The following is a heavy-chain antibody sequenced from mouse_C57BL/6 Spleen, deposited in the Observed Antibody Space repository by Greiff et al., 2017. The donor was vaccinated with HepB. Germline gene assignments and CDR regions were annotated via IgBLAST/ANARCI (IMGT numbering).Heavy chain of an antibody. V-gene: IGHV1-55*01. CDR1: GYTFTSYW. Sequence: VQLQQPGAELVKPGASVKMSCKASGYTFTSYWITWVKQRPRQGLEWIGDIYPGSGSTNYNEKFKSKATLTVDTSSSTAYMQLSSLTSEDSAVYYCARLYYGSSYDWFAYWGQGTLVTVSA. CDR3: ARLYYGSSYDWFAY. D-gene: IGHD1-1*01. J-gene: IGHJ3*01. CDR2: IYPGSGST.